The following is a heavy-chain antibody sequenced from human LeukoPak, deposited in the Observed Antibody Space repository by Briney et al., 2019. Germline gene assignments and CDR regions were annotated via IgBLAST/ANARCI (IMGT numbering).Heavy chain of an antibody. D-gene: IGHD2-21*02. CDR1: GYTFTSYD. J-gene: IGHJ4*02. Sequence: GASVKVSCKASGYTFTSYDINWVRQATGQGLEWMGWISAFNGNTNYAQKLQGRVTMTTDTSTSTAYMELRGLRSDDTAVYYCARAYCGGDCSFDYWGQGTLVTVSS. V-gene: IGHV1-18*01. CDR3: ARAYCGGDCSFDY. CDR2: ISAFNGNT.